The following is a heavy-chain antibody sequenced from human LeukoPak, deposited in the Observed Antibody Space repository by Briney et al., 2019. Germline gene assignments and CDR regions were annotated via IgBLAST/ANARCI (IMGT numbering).Heavy chain of an antibody. CDR3: ARVEITMVRGVPDY. CDR2: ISSSSSYI. J-gene: IGHJ4*02. D-gene: IGHD3-10*01. V-gene: IGHV3-21*01. Sequence: GGSLRLSCAASGFTFSSYSMNWVRQAPGKGLEWVSSISSSSSYIYYADSVKGRFTISRDNSKNTLYLQMNSLRAEDTAVYYCARVEITMVRGVPDYWGQGTLVTVSS. CDR1: GFTFSSYS.